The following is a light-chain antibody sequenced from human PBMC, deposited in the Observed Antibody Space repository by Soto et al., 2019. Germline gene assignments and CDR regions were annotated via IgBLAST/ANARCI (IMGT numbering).Light chain of an antibody. J-gene: IGKJ1*01. Sequence: EIVLTQSPGTLSLSPGERATLSCRASQSVSSSYLAWYQQKPGQAPRLLIYGASRRATGIPDRFSGSASGTDFLLTISRLEPEDFALYSCQQYGSPWTFGQGTKVEIK. CDR1: QSVSSSY. V-gene: IGKV3-20*01. CDR3: QQYGSPWT. CDR2: GAS.